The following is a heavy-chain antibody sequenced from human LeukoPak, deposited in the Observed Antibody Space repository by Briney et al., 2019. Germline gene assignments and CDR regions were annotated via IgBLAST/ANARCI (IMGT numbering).Heavy chain of an antibody. CDR1: GYHY. CDR2: ILHTAST. CDR3: ARGPAAVHP. Sequence: KASETLSLTCAVSGYHYWIWIRQPPGQGLEWIGEILHTASTNFNPSFKSRVSISIDTSKNQFFLRLTSVTAADTAVYYCARGPAAVHPWGQGTLVTVSS. J-gene: IGHJ5*02. D-gene: IGHD6-13*01. V-gene: IGHV4-34*12.